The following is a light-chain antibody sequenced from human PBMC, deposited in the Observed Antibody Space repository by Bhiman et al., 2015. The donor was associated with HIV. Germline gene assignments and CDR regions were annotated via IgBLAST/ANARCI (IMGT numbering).Light chain of an antibody. CDR3: NSYTSSSSPYV. J-gene: IGLJ1*01. CDR2: GVS. CDR1: SSDVGGYNY. Sequence: QSALTQPRSVSGSPGQSVTISCTGTSSDVGGYNYVSWYQQHPGKAPKLLIYGVSNRPSGVSNRFSASKSGNTASLTISGLQAEDEADYYCNSYTSSSSPYVFGSGTKVTVL. V-gene: IGLV2-14*03.